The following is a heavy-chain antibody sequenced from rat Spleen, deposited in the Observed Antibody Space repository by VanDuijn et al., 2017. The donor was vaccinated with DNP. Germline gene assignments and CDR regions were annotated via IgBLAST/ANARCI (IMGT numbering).Heavy chain of an antibody. CDR1: GYSITSGYG. V-gene: IGHV3-3*01. CDR3: ARSGTYYGYNSVGYYVMDA. J-gene: IGHJ4*01. CDR2: KKSEGNT. Sequence: EVQLQESGPGLVKPSQSLSLTCSVTGYSITSGYGWNWIRKFPGNKMEWMGYKKSEGNTHYNPLLKSQISITRDTSKNQFFLQLTSVTTEDTATYYCARSGTYYGYNSVGYYVMDAWGQGASVTVSS. D-gene: IGHD1-9*01.